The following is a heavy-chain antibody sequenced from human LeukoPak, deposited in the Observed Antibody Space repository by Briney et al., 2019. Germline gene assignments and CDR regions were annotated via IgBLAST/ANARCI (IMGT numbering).Heavy chain of an antibody. V-gene: IGHV3-30*02. J-gene: IGHJ5*02. CDR2: IRYDGSNK. D-gene: IGHD6-13*01. CDR1: GFTLSSYG. Sequence: GGSLRLSCAASGFTLSSYGMHWVRQAPGKGLEWVAFIRYDGSNKYYADSVKGRFTISRDNSKNTLYLQMNSLRAEDTAVYYCAKDLPAYSSSGSANWFDPWGQGTLVTVSS. CDR3: AKDLPAYSSSGSANWFDP.